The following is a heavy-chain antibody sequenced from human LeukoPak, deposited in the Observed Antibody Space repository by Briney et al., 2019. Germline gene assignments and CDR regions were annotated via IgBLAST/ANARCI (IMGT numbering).Heavy chain of an antibody. Sequence: ASVKVSCKASGYTFTSYYMHWVRQAPGQGLEWMGIINPSGGSTSYAQKFQGRVTMTRDTSTSTVYMELSSLRSEDTAVYYCARDPLRSSSSPGYYYYGMDVWGQGTTVTVSS. CDR3: ARDPLRSSSSPGYYYYGMDV. D-gene: IGHD6-13*01. V-gene: IGHV1-46*01. CDR2: INPSGGST. J-gene: IGHJ6*02. CDR1: GYTFTSYY.